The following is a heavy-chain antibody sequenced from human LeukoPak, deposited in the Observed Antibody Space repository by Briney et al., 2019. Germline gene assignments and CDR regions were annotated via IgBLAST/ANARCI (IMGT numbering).Heavy chain of an antibody. D-gene: IGHD3-10*01. CDR3: ARDSATMVRGVPFDP. J-gene: IGHJ5*02. V-gene: IGHV3-53*05. Sequence: GGSLRLSCAASGFTVSSNYMSWVRQAPGKGLEWVSVIYSGGSTYYADSVKGRFTISRDNSKNTLYLQMNSLRAEDTAVYYCARDSATMVRGVPFDPWGQGTLVTVSS. CDR1: GFTVSSNY. CDR2: IYSGGST.